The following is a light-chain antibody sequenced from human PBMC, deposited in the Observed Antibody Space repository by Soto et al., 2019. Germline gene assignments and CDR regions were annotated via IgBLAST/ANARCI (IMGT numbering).Light chain of an antibody. Sequence: DIVMTQSPDSLAVSLGERVTINCRSSQSLLYGSNYKNYLAWYQQKAGQPPKVLIYWASTRAPGVPDRFSGSGSGTDFTLTIRRMQAEDVAVYYCHQYYTPRITFGGGTRVEIK. V-gene: IGKV4-1*01. CDR3: HQYYTPRIT. J-gene: IGKJ4*01. CDR2: WAS. CDR1: QSLLYGSNYKNY.